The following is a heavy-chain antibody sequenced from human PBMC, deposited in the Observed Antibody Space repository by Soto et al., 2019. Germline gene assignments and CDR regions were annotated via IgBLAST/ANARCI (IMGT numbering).Heavy chain of an antibody. Sequence: ASVKVSCKASGYTFTSYYMHWVRQAPGQGLEWMGIINPSGGSTSYAQKFQGRVTMTRDTSTSTVYMELSSLRSEDTAVYYCARGKYRPTVQQLGLWWFDPWGQGTLVTVSS. CDR1: GYTFTSYY. CDR2: INPSGGST. CDR3: ARGKYRPTVQQLGLWWFDP. V-gene: IGHV1-46*01. J-gene: IGHJ5*02. D-gene: IGHD6-13*01.